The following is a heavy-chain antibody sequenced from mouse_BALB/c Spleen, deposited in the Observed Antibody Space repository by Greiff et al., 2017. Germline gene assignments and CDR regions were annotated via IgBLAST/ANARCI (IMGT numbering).Heavy chain of an antibody. CDR2: ISSGGST. CDR1: GFTFSSYA. J-gene: IGHJ4*01. D-gene: IGHD1-2*01. Sequence: EVHLVESGGGLVKPGGSLKLSCAASGFTFSSYAMSWVRQTPEKRLEWVASISSGGSTYYPDSVKGRFTISRDNARNILYLQMSSLRSEDTAMYYCARAITTGAMDYWGQGTSVTVSS. CDR3: ARAITTGAMDY. V-gene: IGHV5-6-5*01.